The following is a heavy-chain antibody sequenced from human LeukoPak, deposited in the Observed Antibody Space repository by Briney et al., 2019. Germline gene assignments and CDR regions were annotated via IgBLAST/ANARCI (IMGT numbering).Heavy chain of an antibody. CDR3: ASTAMVTNYFDY. CDR1: GFTFSSYS. CDR2: ISSSSSYI. V-gene: IGHV3-21*01. Sequence: GGSLRLSCAASGFTFSSYSMNWVRQAPGKGLEWVSSISSSSSYIYYADSVKSRFTISRDNAKNSLYLQMNSLRAEDTAVYYCASTAMVTNYFDYWGQGTLVTVSS. D-gene: IGHD5-18*01. J-gene: IGHJ4*02.